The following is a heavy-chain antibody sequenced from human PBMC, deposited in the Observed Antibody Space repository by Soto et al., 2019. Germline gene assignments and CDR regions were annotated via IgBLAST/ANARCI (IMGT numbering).Heavy chain of an antibody. CDR3: ARGWRPRAAYTYGMDV. D-gene: IGHD2-21*02. J-gene: IGHJ6*02. Sequence: EEQLVESGGGLVSPGGSLRLSCVASGFNFSKYSVNWVRQIPGRGLEWVSSIGSNPKYTQDADSVKGRFTISRDNVKNSLSLQMNSLRVEATAFYYCARGWRPRAAYTYGMDVWGQGTTVIVSS. CDR2: IGSNPKYT. CDR1: GFNFSKYS. V-gene: IGHV3-21*06.